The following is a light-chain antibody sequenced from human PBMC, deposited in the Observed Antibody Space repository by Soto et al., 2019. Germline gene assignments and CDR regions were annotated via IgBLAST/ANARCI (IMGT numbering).Light chain of an antibody. CDR1: SSDVGGYNY. CDR3: SSYTSGSTLYV. J-gene: IGLJ1*01. CDR2: ASS. Sequence: QSALTQPASVSGSPGQSITISYTGTSSDVGGYNYVSWYQHHPGKAPRLMIYASSNRPSGVSHRFSGSRSGNTASLTISGLQAEDEADYYCSSYTSGSTLYVFGTGTKVTVL. V-gene: IGLV2-14*01.